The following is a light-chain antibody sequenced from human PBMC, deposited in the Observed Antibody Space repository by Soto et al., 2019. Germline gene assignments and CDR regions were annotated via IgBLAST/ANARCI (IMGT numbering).Light chain of an antibody. CDR2: EVS. CDR3: SSYTSSSTLYV. V-gene: IGLV2-14*01. Sequence: QSALTQPASVSGSPGQSITFSCTGTSSDVGGYNYVSWYQQHPGKAPKLMIYEVSNRPSGVSNRFSGSKSGNTASLTISGLQAEDEADYYCSSYTSSSTLYVFGIGTKLTVL. CDR1: SSDVGGYNY. J-gene: IGLJ1*01.